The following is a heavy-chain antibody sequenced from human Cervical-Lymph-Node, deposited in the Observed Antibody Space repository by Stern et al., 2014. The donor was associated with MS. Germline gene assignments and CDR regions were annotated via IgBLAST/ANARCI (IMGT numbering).Heavy chain of an antibody. D-gene: IGHD4-11*01. V-gene: IGHV1-3*01. CDR1: GYNFTTYA. J-gene: IGHJ4*02. CDR3: ASSVTV. Sequence: QVQLVQSGAEVKKPGASVKVSCKASGYNFTTYAMHWVRQAPGQGLEWMGWINADNGNTKYSQRSQDRVTFTSDTSASTAYMDVSSLTFEDTAIYYCASSVTVWGQGTLVTVSS. CDR2: INADNGNT.